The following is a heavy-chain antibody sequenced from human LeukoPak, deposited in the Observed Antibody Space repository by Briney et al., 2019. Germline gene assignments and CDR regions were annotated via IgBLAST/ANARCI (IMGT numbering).Heavy chain of an antibody. Sequence: ASVKVSCKASGGTFSSYAISWVRRAPGQGLEWMGGIIRIFGTANYAQKFRGRVTITADESTSTAYMELSSLRSEDTAVYYCARTTVTAYYYYYYYMDVWGKGTTVTVSS. J-gene: IGHJ6*03. D-gene: IGHD4-17*01. CDR3: ARTTVTAYYYYYYYMDV. CDR2: IIRIFGTA. CDR1: GGTFSSYA. V-gene: IGHV1-69*13.